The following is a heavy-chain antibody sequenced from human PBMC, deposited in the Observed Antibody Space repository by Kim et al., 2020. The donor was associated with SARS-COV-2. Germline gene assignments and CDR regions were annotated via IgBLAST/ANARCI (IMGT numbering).Heavy chain of an antibody. Sequence: ASVKVSCRTSGFTFTSYGFTWVRQAPGQGLEWMGWISAYNGNTNYAQKHQGRVTMTTDTSTSIVYMELRSLRSDDTAVYYCAREGGPVLRFSDWLGFFDYWGQGTPVTVSS. D-gene: IGHD3-9*01. V-gene: IGHV1-18*04. CDR3: AREGGPVLRFSDWLGFFDY. CDR1: GFTFTSYG. CDR2: ISAYNGNT. J-gene: IGHJ4*02.